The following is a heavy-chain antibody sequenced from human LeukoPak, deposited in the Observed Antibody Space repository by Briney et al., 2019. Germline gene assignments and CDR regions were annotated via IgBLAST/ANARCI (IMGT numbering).Heavy chain of an antibody. J-gene: IGHJ4*02. D-gene: IGHD2-15*01. CDR3: AKAGYCSGGSCYRGFDY. V-gene: IGHV3-23*01. CDR1: GFTFSNYA. CDR2: ISGSGGST. Sequence: GGSLRLSCAASGFTFSNYAMSWVRQAPGKGLEWVSAISGSGGSTYYADSVKGRFTISRDNSKNTLYLQMNSLRAEDTAVYYCAKAGYCSGGSCYRGFDYWGQGTLVTVSS.